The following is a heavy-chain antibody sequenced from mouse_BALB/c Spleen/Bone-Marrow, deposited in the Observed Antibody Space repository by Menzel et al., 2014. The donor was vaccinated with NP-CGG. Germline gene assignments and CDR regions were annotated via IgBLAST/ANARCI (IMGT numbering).Heavy chain of an antibody. CDR1: GFDFSRYW. J-gene: IGHJ3*01. D-gene: IGHD1-2*01. CDR2: INPDSNTI. CDR3: ARRGYYGSFAY. V-gene: IGHV4-1*02. Sequence: EVKDEESGGGLVQPGGSLKLSCAASGFDFSRYWMSWVRQATGKWPEWIGEINPDSNTINYNPSLKDKLIISRDNAKNTLYLQMSKVRSEDTALYYCARRGYYGSFAYWCQGTLVTGTA.